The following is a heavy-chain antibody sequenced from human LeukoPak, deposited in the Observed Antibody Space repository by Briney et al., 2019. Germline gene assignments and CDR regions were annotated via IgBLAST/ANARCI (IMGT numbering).Heavy chain of an antibody. CDR1: GYTFSIYG. D-gene: IGHD5-18*01. CDR2: ISAYNGNT. J-gene: IGHJ4*02. V-gene: IGHV1-18*01. Sequence: ASVTVSCKASGYTFSIYGVSWVRQAPGQGLEWVAWISAYNGNTNYAQKFQGRVTMTTDTSTGTAYMELRSLRSDDTAVYYCARAVRNSYGQYYFDYWGQGTLVTVSS. CDR3: ARAVRNSYGQYYFDY.